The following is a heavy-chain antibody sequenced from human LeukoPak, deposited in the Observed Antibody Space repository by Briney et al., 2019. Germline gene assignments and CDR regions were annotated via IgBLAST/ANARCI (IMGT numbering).Heavy chain of an antibody. CDR2: ITYDGSNK. CDR3: AKEGTIPSGTRDLDY. D-gene: IGHD1-1*01. V-gene: IGHV3-30*02. J-gene: IGHJ4*02. Sequence: GSLRLSCAASGFTFNDYGMHWVRQAPGKGLEWVTFITYDGSNKYYADSVKGRFTISRDNSKNTVYLQMNSLRAEDTAIYYCAKEGTIPSGTRDLDYWGQGTLVTVSS. CDR1: GFTFNDYG.